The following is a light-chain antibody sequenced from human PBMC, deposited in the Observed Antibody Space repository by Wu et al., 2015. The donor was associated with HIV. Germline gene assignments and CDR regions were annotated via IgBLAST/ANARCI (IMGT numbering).Light chain of an antibody. J-gene: IGKJ2*03. CDR3: QQYESYPDS. CDR1: ENVNEW. Sequence: DIHMTQSPSTLSASVGDRVTITCRASENVNEWMAWYQQKPGKAPKLLIYKTSNVETGVPSRFSGSGSGTEFTLTISGLQPDDFATYYCQQYESYPDSFGQGTKLEIK. V-gene: IGKV1-5*03. CDR2: KTS.